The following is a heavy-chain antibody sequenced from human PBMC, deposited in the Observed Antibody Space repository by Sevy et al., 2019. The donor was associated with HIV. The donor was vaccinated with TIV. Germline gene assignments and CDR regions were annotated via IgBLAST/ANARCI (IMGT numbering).Heavy chain of an antibody. CDR2: IYPGDSDT. Sequence: GESLKISCKGSGYSFTTYWIAWVRQMPGKGLEWMGIIYPGDSDTRYSPSFQGQVTISADKSISTAYLQWSSLKASDTAMYYCARPDSSSWPPDAFDIWGQGTMVTVSS. D-gene: IGHD6-13*01. CDR1: GYSFTTYW. J-gene: IGHJ3*02. V-gene: IGHV5-51*01. CDR3: ARPDSSSWPPDAFDI.